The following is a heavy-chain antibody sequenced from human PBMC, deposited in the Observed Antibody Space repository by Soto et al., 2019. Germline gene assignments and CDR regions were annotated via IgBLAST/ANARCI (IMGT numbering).Heavy chain of an antibody. D-gene: IGHD6-19*01. V-gene: IGHV3-30*03. Sequence: GGSLRLSCAASGFTFSSYGMHWVRQAPGKGLEWVAVISYDGSNKYYADSVKGRFTISRDNSKHTLYLQMNSLRAEDTAVYYCARGVAVAPLDYWGQGTLVTVSS. CDR2: ISYDGSNK. CDR3: ARGVAVAPLDY. CDR1: GFTFSSYG. J-gene: IGHJ4*02.